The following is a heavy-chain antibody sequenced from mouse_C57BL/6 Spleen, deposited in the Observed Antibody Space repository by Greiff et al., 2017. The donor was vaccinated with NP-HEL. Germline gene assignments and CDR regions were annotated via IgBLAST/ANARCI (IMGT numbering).Heavy chain of an antibody. CDR1: GYTFTDYY. Sequence: VQLQQSGAELVRPGASVKLSCKASGYTFTDYYINWVKQRPGQGLEWIARIYPGSGNTYYNEKFKGKATLTAEKSSSTAYMQLSSLTSEDSAVYFCARSDYDVDYAMDYWGQGTSVTVSS. D-gene: IGHD2-4*01. CDR3: ARSDYDVDYAMDY. J-gene: IGHJ4*01. V-gene: IGHV1-76*01. CDR2: IYPGSGNT.